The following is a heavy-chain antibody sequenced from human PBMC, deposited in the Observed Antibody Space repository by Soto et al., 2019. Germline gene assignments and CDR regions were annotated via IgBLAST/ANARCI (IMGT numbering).Heavy chain of an antibody. CDR2: ISSSSSYI. CDR3: AGDGSWDL. V-gene: IGHV3-21*01. CDR1: GYTFSSYS. Sequence: EVQLVESGGGLVKPGGSLRLSCAASGYTFSSYSMNWVRQAPGKGLELVSSISSSSSYIYYADSVKGRVTISRDNAKNSLYLQMNSLRAEDTSVYYCAGDGSWDLWGQGTIVTVSS. J-gene: IGHJ3*01.